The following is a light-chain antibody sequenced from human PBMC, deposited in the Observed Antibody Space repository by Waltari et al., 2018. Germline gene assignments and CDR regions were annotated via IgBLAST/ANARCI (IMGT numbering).Light chain of an antibody. CDR2: DVS. J-gene: IGLJ1*01. Sequence: QSALTQPRSMSGSPGQSVTISCTEASGDVGGYNYVSWYQQPPGKAPKLMIYDVSKRPSGVPDRFFGSKSGDTASLTISGLRAEDEADYYCCSYAGRYSYVFGTGTKVTVL. CDR1: SGDVGGYNY. V-gene: IGLV2-11*01. CDR3: CSYAGRYSYV.